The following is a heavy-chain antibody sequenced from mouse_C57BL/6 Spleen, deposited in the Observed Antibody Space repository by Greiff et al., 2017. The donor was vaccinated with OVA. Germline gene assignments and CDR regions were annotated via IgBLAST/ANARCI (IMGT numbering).Heavy chain of an antibody. CDR1: GYTFTSYW. J-gene: IGHJ3*01. Sequence: QVQLQQPGAELVKPGASVKLSCKASGYTFTSYWMQWVKQRPGQGLEWIGEIDPSDRYTNYNQKFKGKATLTVDPSSSTAYMQLRGMTSEDSAVYYCARNSNYKAYWGQGTLVTVSS. V-gene: IGHV1-50*01. D-gene: IGHD2-5*01. CDR2: IDPSDRYT. CDR3: ARNSNYKAY.